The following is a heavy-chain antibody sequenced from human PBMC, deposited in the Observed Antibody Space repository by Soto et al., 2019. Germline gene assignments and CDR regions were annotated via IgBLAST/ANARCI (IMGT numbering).Heavy chain of an antibody. Sequence: EVQLVESGGGLVKPGGSLRLSCAASGFTLSTYNMNWVRQAPGKGLEWVSSISSSSNHIYYADSVKGRFTISRDNANNSLYLQMNSLRDEDTAIYYCAKDRGRGSPVSGGMDVWGQGTTVTVSS. D-gene: IGHD3-10*01. CDR1: GFTLSTYN. V-gene: IGHV3-21*01. J-gene: IGHJ6*02. CDR3: AKDRGRGSPVSGGMDV. CDR2: ISSSSNHI.